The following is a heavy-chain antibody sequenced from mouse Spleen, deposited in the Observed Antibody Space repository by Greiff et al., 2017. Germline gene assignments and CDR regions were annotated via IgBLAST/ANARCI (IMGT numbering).Heavy chain of an antibody. CDR2: IYPGDGDT. CDR3: AREGGNPYAMDY. V-gene: IGHV1-80*01. D-gene: IGHD2-1*01. Sequence: VKLVESGAELVKPGASVKISCKASGYAFSSYWMNWVKQRPGKGLEWIGQIYPGDGDTNYNGKFKGKATLTADKSSSTAYMQLSSLTSEDSAVYFCAREGGNPYAMDYWGQGTSVTVSS. CDR1: GYAFSSYW. J-gene: IGHJ4*01.